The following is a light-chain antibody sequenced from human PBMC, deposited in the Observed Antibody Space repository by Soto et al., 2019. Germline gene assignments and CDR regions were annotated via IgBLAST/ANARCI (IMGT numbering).Light chain of an antibody. J-gene: IGKJ1*01. CDR2: DVF. V-gene: IGKV1-5*01. CDR3: QQYHTYSLT. CDR1: QSFSGW. Sequence: DIRMTQSPSTLSASVGDRVTITCRASQSFSGWLAWYQQKPGRAPKLLIYDVFSLKSGVPSRFSGSGSGPEFTLTISSLQPEDFATYYCQQYHTYSLTFGQGAKVDI.